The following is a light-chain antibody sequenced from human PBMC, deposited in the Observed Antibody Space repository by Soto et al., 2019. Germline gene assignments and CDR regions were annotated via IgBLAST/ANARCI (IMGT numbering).Light chain of an antibody. J-gene: IGLJ2*01. V-gene: IGLV2-8*01. CDR2: EVT. CDR1: SSDVGGYDY. Sequence: QSALTQPPSASGSPGQSVAISCTGTSSDVGGYDYVSWYQQHPGKAPKLMIYEVTKRPSGVPDRFSGSKSGITASLTVSGLQAEDEADYYCSSYGGNNNLLFGGGTKLTVL. CDR3: SSYGGNNNLL.